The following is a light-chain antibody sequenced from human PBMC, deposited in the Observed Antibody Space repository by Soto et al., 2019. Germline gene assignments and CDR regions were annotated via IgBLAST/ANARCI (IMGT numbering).Light chain of an antibody. Sequence: QSALTQPPSASGTPGQRITISCSGSSSNIGSNTVNWYKQLPGTAPKLLIHNNNRRPSGVPDRFSGSKSGTSASLAISGLQSEDEADYYCATWDDSLNGYVFGPGTKLTVL. CDR2: NNN. CDR1: SSNIGSNT. J-gene: IGLJ1*01. CDR3: ATWDDSLNGYV. V-gene: IGLV1-44*01.